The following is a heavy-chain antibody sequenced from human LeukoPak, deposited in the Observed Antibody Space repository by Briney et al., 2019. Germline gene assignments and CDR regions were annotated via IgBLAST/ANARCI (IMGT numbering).Heavy chain of an antibody. CDR2: IDVNRNT. CDR3: VRQIGAGAFDF. Sequence: SETLSLTCAVYGGTFPGYFWTWLRQPPGKGLEWIGAIDVNRNTHSNPSLKRRVALSIDTCKKQFSLTLRSVTAADTARYSCVRQIGAGAFDFWGQGTDVTVSS. J-gene: IGHJ3*01. CDR1: GGTFPGYF. V-gene: IGHV4-34*01. D-gene: IGHD6-13*01.